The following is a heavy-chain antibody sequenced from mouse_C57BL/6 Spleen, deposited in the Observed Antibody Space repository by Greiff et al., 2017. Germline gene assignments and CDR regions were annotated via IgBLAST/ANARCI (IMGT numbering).Heavy chain of an antibody. Sequence: QVHVKQPGAELVRPGTSVKLSCKASGYTFTSYWMHWVKQRPGQGLEWIGVIDPSDSYTNYNQKFKGKATLTVDTSSSTAYMQLSSLTSEDSAVYYCARNSNYLFDYWGQGTTLTVSS. J-gene: IGHJ2*01. CDR3: ARNSNYLFDY. V-gene: IGHV1-59*01. D-gene: IGHD2-5*01. CDR1: GYTFTSYW. CDR2: IDPSDSYT.